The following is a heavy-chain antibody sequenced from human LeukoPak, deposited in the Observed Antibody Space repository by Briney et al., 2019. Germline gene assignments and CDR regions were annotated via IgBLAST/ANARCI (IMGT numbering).Heavy chain of an antibody. CDR3: ARQGFRRFDP. CDR1: GFTFSAYA. Sequence: PGGSLRLSCAASGFTFSAYAMSWVRQAPRKGLEWIGEINHSGSTNYNPSLKSRVTISVDTSKNQFSLHLNSVTPEDTAVYYCARQGFRRFDPWGQGTLVTVSS. V-gene: IGHV4-34*01. J-gene: IGHJ5*02. D-gene: IGHD3-3*01. CDR2: INHSGST.